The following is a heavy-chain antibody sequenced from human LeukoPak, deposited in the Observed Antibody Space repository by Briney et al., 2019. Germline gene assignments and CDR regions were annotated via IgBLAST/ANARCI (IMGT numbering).Heavy chain of an antibody. V-gene: IGHV4-39*07. D-gene: IGHD3-10*01. CDR2: IYYSGST. Sequence: SETLSLTCTVSGGSISSSSYYWGWIRQPPGKGLEWIGNIYYSGSTYYNPSLKSRVTISVDTSKNQFSLKLSSVTAADTAVYYCARDVVVRGVSDYWGQGTLVTVSS. J-gene: IGHJ4*02. CDR3: ARDVVVRGVSDY. CDR1: GGSISSSSYY.